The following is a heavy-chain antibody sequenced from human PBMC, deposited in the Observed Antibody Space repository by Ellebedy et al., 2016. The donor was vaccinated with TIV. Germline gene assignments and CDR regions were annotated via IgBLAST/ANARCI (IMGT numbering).Heavy chain of an antibody. CDR3: ARDRATLIDY. CDR1: GFTFSNYW. D-gene: IGHD5-24*01. J-gene: IGHJ4*02. V-gene: IGHV3-7*04. Sequence: GESLKISCVASGFTFSNYWMSWVRQAPGKGLEWAANIKQDGSEKYYVDSVKGRFTISRDNAKNSLYLQMNSLSAEDTALYYCARDRATLIDYWGQGTLVTVSS. CDR2: IKQDGSEK.